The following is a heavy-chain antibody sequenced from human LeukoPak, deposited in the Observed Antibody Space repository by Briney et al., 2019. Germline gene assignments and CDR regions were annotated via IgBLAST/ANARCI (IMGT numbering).Heavy chain of an antibody. CDR1: GGTFSSYA. CDR2: IIPIFGTA. V-gene: IGHV1-69*06. J-gene: IGHJ6*04. Sequence: SVKVSCKASGGTFSSYAISWVRQAPGQGLEWMGGIIPIFGTANYAQKFQGRATITADKSTSTAYMELSSLRSEDTAVYYCAAERYCSSTSCYVYYYGMDVWGKGTTVTVSS. CDR3: AAERYCSSTSCYVYYYGMDV. D-gene: IGHD2-2*01.